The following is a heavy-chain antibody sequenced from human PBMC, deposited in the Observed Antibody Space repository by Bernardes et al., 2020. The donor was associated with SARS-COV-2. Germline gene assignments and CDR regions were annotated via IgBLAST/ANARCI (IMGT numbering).Heavy chain of an antibody. CDR2: ISTNGGTT. Sequence: GGSLRLSCSASGFTFSNYIMHWVRQAPGKGLEYVSAISTNGGTTFYADSVKGRFTISRDNSKNTLYLQMTSLRPEDTAVYYCVKGVVGSGYYPPPIGYWGQGTLVTVSS. V-gene: IGHV3-64D*08. J-gene: IGHJ4*02. D-gene: IGHD3-22*01. CDR1: GFTFSNYI. CDR3: VKGVVGSGYYPPPIGY.